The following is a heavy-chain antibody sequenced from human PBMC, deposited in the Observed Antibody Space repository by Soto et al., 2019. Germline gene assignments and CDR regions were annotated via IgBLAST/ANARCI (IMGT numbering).Heavy chain of an antibody. CDR2: ISGSGGRT. V-gene: IGHV3-23*01. D-gene: IGHD3-16*01. J-gene: IGHJ3*02. CDR1: GFRFSSYA. CDR3: AKGGYYSLFDI. Sequence: GGSLRLSCVASGFRFSSYAMSWVRQTPGKGLEWVSGISGSGGRTYYADSVKGRFTISRDNSNNTLSLQMHILRVEDTAVYFCAKGGYYSLFDIWGQGTMVTVSS.